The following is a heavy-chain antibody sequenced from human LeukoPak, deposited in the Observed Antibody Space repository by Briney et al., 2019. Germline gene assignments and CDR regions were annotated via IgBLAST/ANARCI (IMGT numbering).Heavy chain of an antibody. CDR3: AKDYCTNGVCLYYFDY. V-gene: IGHV3-43*01. D-gene: IGHD2-8*01. CDR1: GFTFSSYA. CDR2: ISWDGGST. J-gene: IGHJ4*02. Sequence: PGGSLRLSCAASGFTFSSYAMSWVRQAPGKGLEWVSLISWDGGSTYYADSVKGRFTISRDNSKNSLYLQMNSLRTEDTALYYCAKDYCTNGVCLYYFDYWGQGTLVTVSS.